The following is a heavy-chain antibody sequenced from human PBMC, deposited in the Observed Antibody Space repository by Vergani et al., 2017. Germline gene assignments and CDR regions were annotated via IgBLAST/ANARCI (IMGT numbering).Heavy chain of an antibody. CDR2: IYPGDSDI. V-gene: IGHV5-51*03. J-gene: IGHJ4*02. CDR1: GYSFTNYW. Sequence: VQLVQSGAEVKKPGESLKISCKGSGYSFTNYWIGWVRQLPGKGLEWMGIIYPGDSDITYSPSFQGLVTISADRSIGTAYLQWSSLKASDTAIYYCARRGYYNYDPPDYWGQGTLVTVSS. D-gene: IGHD3-3*01. CDR3: ARRGYYNYDPPDY.